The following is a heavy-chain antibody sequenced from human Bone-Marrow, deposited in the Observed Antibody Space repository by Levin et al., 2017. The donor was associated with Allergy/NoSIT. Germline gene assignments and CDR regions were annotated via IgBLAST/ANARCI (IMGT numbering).Heavy chain of an antibody. CDR2: IYPGDSDT. J-gene: IGHJ4*02. Sequence: GGSLRLSCQVSGSTFTNYWIGWVRQMPGKGLEWLGIIYPGDSDTRYSPSFEGQVTISADKSISTVYLQWTTLKASDTALYYCARLGDFWSGFDYWGQGFLVTVSS. V-gene: IGHV5-51*01. D-gene: IGHD3-3*01. CDR1: GSTFTNYW. CDR3: ARLGDFWSGFDY.